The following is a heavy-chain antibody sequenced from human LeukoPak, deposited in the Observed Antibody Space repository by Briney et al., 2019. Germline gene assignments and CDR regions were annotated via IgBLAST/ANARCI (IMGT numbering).Heavy chain of an antibody. Sequence: GGSLRLSWAASGFTFSSYGMHWVRQAPGKGLEWVAVIWYDGSNKYYADSVKGRFTISRDNSKNTLYLQMNSLRAEDTAVYYCARPPPYSGSYHYFDYWGQGTLVTVSS. CDR2: IWYDGSNK. CDR1: GFTFSSYG. D-gene: IGHD1-26*01. J-gene: IGHJ4*02. CDR3: ARPPPYSGSYHYFDY. V-gene: IGHV3-33*01.